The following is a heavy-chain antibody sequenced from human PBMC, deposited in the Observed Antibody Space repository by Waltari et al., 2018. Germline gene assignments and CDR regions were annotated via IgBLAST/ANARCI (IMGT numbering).Heavy chain of an antibody. CDR3: AIDGGSYYGFDY. V-gene: IGHV1-69-2*01. CDR1: GYTFTDYY. CDR2: FEPEDGET. D-gene: IGHD1-26*01. J-gene: IGHJ4*02. Sequence: EVQLVQSGSEVNKPGATVKISCKASGYTFTDYYMHWVHQAPGKGLEWMGRFEPEDGETIYAEKFQGRVTITADTSTDTAYMELSSLRSEDTAVYYCAIDGGSYYGFDYWGQVTLVTVSS.